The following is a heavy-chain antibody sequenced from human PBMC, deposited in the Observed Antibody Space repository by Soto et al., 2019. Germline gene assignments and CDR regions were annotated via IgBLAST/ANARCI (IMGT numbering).Heavy chain of an antibody. CDR2: IYYSGST. CDR3: ARDHGNGVEEPYYYYGMDV. V-gene: IGHV4-59*01. CDR1: GGSISSYY. Sequence: SETLSLTCTVSGGSISSYYWSWIRQPPGKGLEWIGYIYYSGSTNYNPSLKSRVTISVDTSKNQFSLKLSSVTAADTAVYYCARDHGNGVEEPYYYYGMDVWGQGTTVTVSS. J-gene: IGHJ6*02. D-gene: IGHD2-8*01.